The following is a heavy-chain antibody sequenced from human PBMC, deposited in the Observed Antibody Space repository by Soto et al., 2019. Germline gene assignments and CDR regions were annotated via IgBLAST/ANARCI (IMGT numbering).Heavy chain of an antibody. CDR1: GFTVSNSY. V-gene: IGHV3-66*01. Sequence: EVQVVESGGGLVQSGGSLTLSCAASGFTVSNSYMSWVRQAPGKGLEWVSAIYSGGSTYYADSVKGRFTISRDNSRNTPYRQMNSLSAEDTAVYFCARCDGSATYCFFFAYWGQGTPVTVSS. CDR2: IYSGGST. J-gene: IGHJ4*02. D-gene: IGHD3-10*01. CDR3: ARCDGSATYCFFFAY.